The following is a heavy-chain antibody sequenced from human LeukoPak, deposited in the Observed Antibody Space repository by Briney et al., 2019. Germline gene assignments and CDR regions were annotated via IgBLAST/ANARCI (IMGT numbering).Heavy chain of an antibody. CDR3: AKDKAYYYDSSGYGQFDY. D-gene: IGHD3-22*01. V-gene: IGHV3-23*01. J-gene: IGHJ4*02. CDR2: IRGSGGST. CDR1: GFTFSSYA. Sequence: GGSLRLSCAASGFTFSSYAMSWVRQAPGKGLELVSAIRGSGGSTYYADSVKGRFTISRDNSKNTLYLQMNSLRAEDTAVYYCAKDKAYYYDSSGYGQFDYWGQGTLVTVSS.